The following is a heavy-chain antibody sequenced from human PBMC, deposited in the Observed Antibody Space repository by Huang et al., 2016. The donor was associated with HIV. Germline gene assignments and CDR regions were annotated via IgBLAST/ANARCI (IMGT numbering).Heavy chain of an antibody. CDR1: GFSISSYW. J-gene: IGHJ4*02. D-gene: IGHD3-22*01. V-gene: IGHV3-74*01. Sequence: EVQLVESGGGLVQPGGSLRLSCAASGFSISSYWMHWVREAPGKGLGWVSRMNSDVSSTSYADSVKGRFTRSRDNAKNTLYLQMNSLRAEDTAVYYCARDPRIQSWLNFFDYWGQGTLVSVSS. CDR3: ARDPRIQSWLNFFDY. CDR2: MNSDVSST.